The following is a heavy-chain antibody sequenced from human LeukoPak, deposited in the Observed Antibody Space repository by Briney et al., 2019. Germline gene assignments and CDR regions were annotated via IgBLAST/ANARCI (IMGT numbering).Heavy chain of an antibody. Sequence: ASVKVSYKASGYTFTEYYMHWVRRAPGQGLEWMGWINPNSGGTNYAQKFQGRVTMTRDTSISTAYMELSRLRSDDTAVYYCARDPGYCSGGSCYDWFDPWGQGTLVTVSS. V-gene: IGHV1-2*02. CDR2: INPNSGGT. CDR3: ARDPGYCSGGSCYDWFDP. J-gene: IGHJ5*02. D-gene: IGHD2-15*01. CDR1: GYTFTEYY.